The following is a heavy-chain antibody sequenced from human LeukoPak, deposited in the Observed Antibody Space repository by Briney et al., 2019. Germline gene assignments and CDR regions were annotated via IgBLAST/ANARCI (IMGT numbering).Heavy chain of an antibody. Sequence: PSETLSLTCTVSGYSISSGYYWGWIRPPPGKGLEWIGSIYHSGSTYYNPSLKSRVTISVDTSKNQFSLKLSSVTAADTAVYYCARGGTPGTFDYWGQGTLVTVSS. CDR3: ARGGTPGTFDY. CDR1: GYSISSGYY. CDR2: IYHSGST. J-gene: IGHJ4*02. V-gene: IGHV4-38-2*02.